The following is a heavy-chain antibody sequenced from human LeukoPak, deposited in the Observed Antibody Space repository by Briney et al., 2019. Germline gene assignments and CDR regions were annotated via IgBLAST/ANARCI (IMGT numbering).Heavy chain of an antibody. CDR1: GGSFSGYY. D-gene: IGHD6-19*01. CDR2: INHSGST. CDR3: AIRIAVAGPKDY. Sequence: SETLSLTCAVYGGSFSGYYWSWIRQPPGKGLEWIGEINHSGSTYYNPSLKSRVTISVDTSKNQFSLKLSSVTAADTAVYYCAIRIAVAGPKDYWGQGTLVTVSS. V-gene: IGHV4-34*01. J-gene: IGHJ4*02.